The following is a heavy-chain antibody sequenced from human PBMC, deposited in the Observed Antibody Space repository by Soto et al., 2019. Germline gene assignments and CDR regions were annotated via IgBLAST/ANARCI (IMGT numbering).Heavy chain of an antibody. CDR2: IIPIFGTA. J-gene: IGHJ5*02. Sequence: GASVKVSCKASGGTFSSYAISWVRQAPGQGLEWMGGIIPIFGTANYAQKFQGRVTITADESTSTAYMELSSLRSEDTAVYYCARSPMNRGVIGAFDPWGQGTLVTVSS. D-gene: IGHD3-10*01. V-gene: IGHV1-69*13. CDR3: ARSPMNRGVIGAFDP. CDR1: GGTFSSYA.